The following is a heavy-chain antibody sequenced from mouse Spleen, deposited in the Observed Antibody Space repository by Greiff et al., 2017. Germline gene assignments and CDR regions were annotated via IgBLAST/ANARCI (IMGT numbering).Heavy chain of an antibody. CDR2: IYPSDSYT. V-gene: IGHV1-69*02. CDR3: TREPLDY. J-gene: IGHJ2*01. CDR1: GYTFTSYW. Sequence: VQLQQPGAELVRPGASVKLSCKASGYTFTSYWINWVKQRPGQGLEWIGNIYPSDSYTNYNQKFKDKATLTVDKSSSTAYMQLSSPTSEDAAVYYCTREPLDYWGQGTTLTVSS.